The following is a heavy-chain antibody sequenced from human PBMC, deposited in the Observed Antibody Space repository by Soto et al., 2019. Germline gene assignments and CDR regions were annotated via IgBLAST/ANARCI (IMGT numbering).Heavy chain of an antibody. V-gene: IGHV3-23*01. D-gene: IGHD2-8*01. CDR2: ISGSGGGT. J-gene: IGHJ6*02. CDR1: GFTFSSYA. Sequence: GGSLRLSCAASGFTFSSYAMSWVRQAPGKGLEWVSAISGSGGGTYYADSVKGRFTISRDNSMNTVYLELNSLRTEDTAVYYCARLDRRTILDVWGQGTTVTVSS. CDR3: ARLDRRTILDV.